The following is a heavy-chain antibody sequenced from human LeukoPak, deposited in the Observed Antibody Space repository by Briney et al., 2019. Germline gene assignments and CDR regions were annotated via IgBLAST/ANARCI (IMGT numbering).Heavy chain of an antibody. V-gene: IGHV4-59*01. J-gene: IGHJ5*02. Sequence: SETLSLTCTVSGGSISSYYWSWIRQPPGKGLEWIGYIYYSGSTNYNPSLKSRVTISVDTSKNQFSLKLSSVTAAVTAVYYCARESMVYGDYVGGWFDPWDQGTLVTVSS. CDR1: GGSISSYY. CDR3: ARESMVYGDYVGGWFDP. D-gene: IGHD4-17*01. CDR2: IYYSGST.